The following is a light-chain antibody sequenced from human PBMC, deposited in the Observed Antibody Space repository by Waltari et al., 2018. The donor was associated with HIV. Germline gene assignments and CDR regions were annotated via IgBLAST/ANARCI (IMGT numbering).Light chain of an antibody. Sequence: QSALTQPASVSGSPGQSITISCTGTSTDIGIYNYVSWYQQHPGKAPNLLIYRVNNRPSGVSDRFAGSKSGNTASLSISGLQAEDEADYYCTSYTTRSTVIFGGGTSVTVL. CDR1: STDIGIYNY. J-gene: IGLJ2*01. CDR3: TSYTTRSTVI. V-gene: IGLV2-14*01. CDR2: RVN.